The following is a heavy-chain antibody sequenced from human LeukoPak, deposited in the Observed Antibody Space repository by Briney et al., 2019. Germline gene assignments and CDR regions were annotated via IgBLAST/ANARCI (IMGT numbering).Heavy chain of an antibody. V-gene: IGHV4-34*01. CDR1: GGSFSGCY. CDR2: INHSGST. J-gene: IGHJ4*02. D-gene: IGHD4-23*01. Sequence: PSETLSLTCAVYGGSFSGCYWSWIRQPPGKGLEWIGEINHSGSTNYNPSLKSRVTISVDTSKNQFSLKLSSVTAADTAVYYCARGPNYGGNSKDFDYWGQGTLVTVSS. CDR3: ARGPNYGGNSKDFDY.